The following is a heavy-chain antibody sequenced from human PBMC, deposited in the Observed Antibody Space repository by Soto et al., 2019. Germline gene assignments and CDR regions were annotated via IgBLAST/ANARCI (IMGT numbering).Heavy chain of an antibody. D-gene: IGHD1-26*01. CDR3: ARDDSGFSGSHYIDYFNY. J-gene: IGHJ4*02. CDR2: INAGDGNT. CDR1: GYTFSSYY. Sequence: ASVKVSCKASGYTFSSYYINWVRLAPGQGLEWMGLINAGDGNTTYAQRFQGRVTITRDTSASTVYMQLSSLTSEDTAVYYCARDDSGFSGSHYIDYFNYWGQGALVTVSS. V-gene: IGHV1-46*01.